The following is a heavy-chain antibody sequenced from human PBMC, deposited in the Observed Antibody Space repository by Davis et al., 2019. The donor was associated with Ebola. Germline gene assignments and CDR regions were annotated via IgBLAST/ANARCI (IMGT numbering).Heavy chain of an antibody. CDR1: GFTFSSYA. D-gene: IGHD3-9*01. CDR3: ARGVRRYFDSRNDY. CDR2: INHSGST. J-gene: IGHJ4*02. Sequence: MPGGSLRLSCAPSGFTFSSYALSWVRQPPGKGLEWIGEINHSGSTNYNPSLKSRVTISVDTSKNQFSLKLSSVTAADTAVYYCARGVRRYFDSRNDYWGQGTLVTVSS. V-gene: IGHV4-34*01.